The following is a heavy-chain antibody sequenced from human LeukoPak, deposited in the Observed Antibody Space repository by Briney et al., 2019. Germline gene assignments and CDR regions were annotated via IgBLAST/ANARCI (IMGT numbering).Heavy chain of an antibody. D-gene: IGHD3-10*01. CDR1: GGSISSSSYY. V-gene: IGHV4-39*07. CDR3: ARDTPTYGSGSPSTMDV. CDR2: IYYSGST. Sequence: SETLSLTCTVSGGSISSSSYYRGWIRQPPGKGLEWIGSIYYSGSTYYNPSLKSRVTISVDTSKNQFSLKLSSVTAADTAVYYCARDTPTYGSGSPSTMDVWGKGTTVTVSS. J-gene: IGHJ6*04.